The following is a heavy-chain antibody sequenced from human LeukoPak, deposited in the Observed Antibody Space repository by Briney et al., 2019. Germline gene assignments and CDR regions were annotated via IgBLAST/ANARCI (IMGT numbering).Heavy chain of an antibody. CDR3: ARDGHDYYGSGSYYLHFDY. CDR2: ITSSSNYL. Sequence: PGGSLILSCAASGFTFSSYSMNWVRQAPGKGLEWVSSITSSSNYLYYADSVKGRFTVSRDNAKNSLYLQMNNLRAEDTAVYYCARDGHDYYGSGSYYLHFDYWGQGTLVTVSS. CDR1: GFTFSSYS. V-gene: IGHV3-21*01. D-gene: IGHD3-10*01. J-gene: IGHJ4*02.